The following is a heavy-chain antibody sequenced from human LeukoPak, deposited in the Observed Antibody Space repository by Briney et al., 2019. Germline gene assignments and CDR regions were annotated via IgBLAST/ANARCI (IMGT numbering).Heavy chain of an antibody. D-gene: IGHD1-1*01. CDR1: GFTFSSYG. V-gene: IGHV3-23*01. J-gene: IGHJ3*02. CDR2: ISGSGGST. CDR3: ARSLENDAFDI. Sequence: GGSLRLSCAASGFTFSSYGMHWVRQAPGKGLEWVSAISGSGGSTYYADSVKGRFTISRDNSKNTLYLQMNSLRAEDTAVYYCARSLENDAFDIWGQGTMVTVSS.